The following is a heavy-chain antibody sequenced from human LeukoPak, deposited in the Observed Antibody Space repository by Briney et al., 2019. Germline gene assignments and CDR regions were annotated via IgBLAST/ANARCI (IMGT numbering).Heavy chain of an antibody. J-gene: IGHJ3*02. CDR3: AKGRGYDILTGTLDAFDI. CDR2: ISGSGGST. Sequence: GGSLRLSCAASGFTFSSYAMSWVRQAPGKGLEWVSAISGSGGSTYYADSVKGRFTISRDNSKNTLYLQMNSLRAEDTAVYYCAKGRGYDILTGTLDAFDIWGQGTLVTVS. CDR1: GFTFSSYA. V-gene: IGHV3-23*01. D-gene: IGHD3-9*01.